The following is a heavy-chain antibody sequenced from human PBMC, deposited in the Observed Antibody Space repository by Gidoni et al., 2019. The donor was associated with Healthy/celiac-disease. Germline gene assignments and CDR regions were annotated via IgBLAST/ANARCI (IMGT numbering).Heavy chain of an antibody. CDR2: INHSGST. CDR1: GGSFSGYY. V-gene: IGHV4-34*01. Sequence: QVQLQQWGAGLLKPSETLSLTYAVYGGSFSGYYWSWIRQPPGKGLEWIGEINHSGSTNYNPSLKSRVTISVDTSKNQFSLKLSSVTAADTAVYYCARAEAVAGIPFDYWGQGTLVTVSS. CDR3: ARAEAVAGIPFDY. J-gene: IGHJ4*02. D-gene: IGHD6-19*01.